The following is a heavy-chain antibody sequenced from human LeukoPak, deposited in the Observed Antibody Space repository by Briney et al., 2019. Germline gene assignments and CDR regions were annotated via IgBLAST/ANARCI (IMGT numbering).Heavy chain of an antibody. Sequence: GGSLRLSCAASGFIFTNYFMSWVRQAPGKGLEWVASIKHDGSEKYYVDSVKGRFTISRDNSKNTLYLQLNSLGAEDTAVYYCAAQPCSVGRCYLDYWGQGTLVTVSS. CDR3: AAQPCSVGRCYLDY. CDR2: IKHDGSEK. CDR1: GFIFTNYF. J-gene: IGHJ4*02. D-gene: IGHD2-15*01. V-gene: IGHV3-7*01.